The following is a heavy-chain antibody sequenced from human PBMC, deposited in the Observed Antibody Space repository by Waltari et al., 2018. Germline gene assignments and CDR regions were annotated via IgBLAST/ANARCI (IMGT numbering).Heavy chain of an antibody. CDR3: AGVNWNDRTFAI. Sequence: EVQLVESGGGLVQPGGSLRLSCAASGFTFSSYSMNWVRQAPGKGLEWGSYISSSSSTIYYADSVKGRFTISRDNAKNSLYLQMNSLRAEDTAMYYCAGVNWNDRTFAIWGQGTLVTVSS. V-gene: IGHV3-48*01. CDR2: ISSSSSTI. CDR1: GFTFSSYS. D-gene: IGHD1-1*01. J-gene: IGHJ3*02.